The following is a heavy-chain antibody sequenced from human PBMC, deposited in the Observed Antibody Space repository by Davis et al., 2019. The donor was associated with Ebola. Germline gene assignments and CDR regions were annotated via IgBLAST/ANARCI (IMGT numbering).Heavy chain of an antibody. CDR1: GYSFTHYS. J-gene: IGHJ4*02. CDR3: ARTIDLDY. V-gene: IGHV1-18*01. CDR2: VSGNNGKT. D-gene: IGHD3-3*01. Sequence: ASVKVSCKASGYSFTHYSFSWVRQAPGQGLEWMGWVSGNNGKTDYAQKFQGRVTMTTDTSTNTAYMELRSLRSDDTAVYYCARTIDLDYWGQGTLVTVSS.